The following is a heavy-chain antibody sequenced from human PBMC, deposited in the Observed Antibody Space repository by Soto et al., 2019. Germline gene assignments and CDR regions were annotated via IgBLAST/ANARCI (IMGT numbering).Heavy chain of an antibody. CDR1: GYTFTSYA. CDR3: ARDIPYDIAY. Sequence: ASVKVSWKASGYTFTSYAMHWVRQAPGQRLEWMGWINAGNGNTKYSQKFQGRVTLTTDTSTSTAYIELRSLRFDDSAVYFCARDIPYDIAYWGQGTLVTVSS. D-gene: IGHD5-12*01. J-gene: IGHJ4*02. CDR2: INAGNGNT. V-gene: IGHV1-3*01.